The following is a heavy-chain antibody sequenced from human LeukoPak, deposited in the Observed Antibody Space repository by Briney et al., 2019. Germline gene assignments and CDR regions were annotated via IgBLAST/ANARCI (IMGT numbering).Heavy chain of an antibody. D-gene: IGHD5-18*01. CDR3: ARVVISGYSYENWFDP. CDR2: MNPNSANT. Sequence: RASVKVSCKASGYTFTSHDINWVRQATGQGLEWMGWMNPNSANTGYAQKFQGRVTMTRNTSISTAYMELSSLRSEDTAVYYCARVVISGYSYENWFDPWGQGTLVTVSS. CDR1: GYTFTSHD. J-gene: IGHJ5*02. V-gene: IGHV1-8*01.